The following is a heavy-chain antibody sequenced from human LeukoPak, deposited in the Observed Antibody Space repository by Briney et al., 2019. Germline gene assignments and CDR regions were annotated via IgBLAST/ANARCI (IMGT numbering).Heavy chain of an antibody. CDR3: ARTQEGFWSGYYTGFDY. V-gene: IGHV3-48*01. Sequence: GGSLRLSCAASGFTFSSYSMNWVRQAPGRGLEWVSYISSSSSTIYYADSVKGRFTISRVNAKNSLYLQMNSLRAEDTAVYYCARTQEGFWSGYYTGFDYWGQGTLVTVSS. J-gene: IGHJ4*02. CDR1: GFTFSSYS. CDR2: ISSSSSTI. D-gene: IGHD3-3*01.